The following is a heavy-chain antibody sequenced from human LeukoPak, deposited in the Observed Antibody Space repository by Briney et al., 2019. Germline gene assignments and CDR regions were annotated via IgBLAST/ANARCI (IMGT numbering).Heavy chain of an antibody. D-gene: IGHD6-13*01. Sequence: GGSLRLSCAASGFTFSSYSMNWVRQAPGKGLEWVANIKQDGSEKYYVDSVKGRFTISRDNAKNSLYLQMNSLRAEDTAVYYCAGPASVYSDAFDIWGQGTMVTVSS. CDR3: AGPASVYSDAFDI. CDR1: GFTFSSYS. CDR2: IKQDGSEK. J-gene: IGHJ3*02. V-gene: IGHV3-7*01.